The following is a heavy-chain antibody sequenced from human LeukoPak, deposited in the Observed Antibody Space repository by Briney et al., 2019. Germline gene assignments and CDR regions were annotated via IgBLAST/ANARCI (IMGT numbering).Heavy chain of an antibody. D-gene: IGHD6-25*01. V-gene: IGHV4-38-2*02. J-gene: IGHJ2*01. Sequence: SETLSLTCAVSGYSISSGYYWGWIRQPPGKGLEWIGSIYHSGSTYYNPSLKSRVTISVDTSKNQFSLKLSSVTVADTAVYYCARDYSSGVWYFDLWGRGTLVTVSS. CDR2: IYHSGST. CDR3: ARDYSSGVWYFDL. CDR1: GYSISSGYY.